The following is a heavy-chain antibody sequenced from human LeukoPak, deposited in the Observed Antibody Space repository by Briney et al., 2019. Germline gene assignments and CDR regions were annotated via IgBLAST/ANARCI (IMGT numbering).Heavy chain of an antibody. CDR1: GGSISSGGYS. CDR2: IYYSGST. Sequence: SETLSLTCTVSGGSISSGGYSWSWIRQHPGKGLEWIGYIYYSGSTYYNPSLKSRVTISVYTSKNQFSLKLSSVTAADTAVYYCARVNYDSSGYYDYWGQGTLVTVSS. J-gene: IGHJ4*02. D-gene: IGHD3-22*01. V-gene: IGHV4-31*03. CDR3: ARVNYDSSGYYDY.